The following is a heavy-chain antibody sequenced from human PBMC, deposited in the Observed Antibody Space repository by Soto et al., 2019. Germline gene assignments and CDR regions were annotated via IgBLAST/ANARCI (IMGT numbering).Heavy chain of an antibody. CDR2: IWYDGSNK. J-gene: IGHJ4*02. CDR3: ARGSSRGYCSGSSCYPPAPFDY. V-gene: IGHV3-33*01. Sequence: GGSLRLSCAASGFTFSNYGMHWVRQAPGKGLEWVSVIWYDGSNKYYADSVKGRYTISRDNSRNTLYLQMISLRAEDTAVYYCARGSSRGYCSGSSCYPPAPFDYWGQGTLVTVSS. CDR1: GFTFSNYG. D-gene: IGHD2-15*01.